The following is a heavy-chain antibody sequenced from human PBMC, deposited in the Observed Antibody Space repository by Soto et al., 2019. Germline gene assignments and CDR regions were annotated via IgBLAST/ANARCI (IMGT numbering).Heavy chain of an antibody. V-gene: IGHV4-39*01. J-gene: IGHJ5*02. CDR2: IYYSGST. CDR3: ARHPPVITFGGVIVLHWFDP. Sequence: TSETLSLTCPVSGVSISSSSYYWGWIRQPPGKGLEWIGSIYYSGSTYYNPSLKSRVTISVDTSKNQFSLKLSSVTAADTAVYYCARHPPVITFGGVIVLHWFDPWGQGTLVTVSS. CDR1: GVSISSSSYY. D-gene: IGHD3-16*02.